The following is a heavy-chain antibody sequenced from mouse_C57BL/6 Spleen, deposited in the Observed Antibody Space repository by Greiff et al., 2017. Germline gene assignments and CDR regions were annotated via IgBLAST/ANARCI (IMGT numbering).Heavy chain of an antibody. CDR2: IRSKSNNYAT. V-gene: IGHV10-1*01. CDR1: GFSFNTYA. Sequence: DVMLVESGGGLVQPKGSLKLSCAASGFSFNTYAMNWVRQAPGKGLEWVARIRSKSNNYATYYADSVKGRITISRDDSESMLYLQMNNLKTEDTAMYYCVRQKLWEYFDVWGTGTTVTVSS. CDR3: VRQKLWEYFDV. J-gene: IGHJ1*03. D-gene: IGHD1-1*02.